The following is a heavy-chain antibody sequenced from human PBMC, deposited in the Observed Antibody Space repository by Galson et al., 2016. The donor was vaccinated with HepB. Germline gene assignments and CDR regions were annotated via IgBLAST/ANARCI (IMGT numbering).Heavy chain of an antibody. Sequence: SLRLSCAASGFSVRNNYMTWIRQAPGKGLEWVAVISYDGIHKFYTDSVKGRFTITRDSSKNTLSLQMDSLTAADTAMYYCARDGHENGVYSTSSSGGFDFRGQGTLVAVSS. D-gene: IGHD2-21*01. V-gene: IGHV3-30*03. CDR2: ISYDGIHK. J-gene: IGHJ4*02. CDR3: ARDGHENGVYSTSSSGGFDF. CDR1: GFSVRNNY.